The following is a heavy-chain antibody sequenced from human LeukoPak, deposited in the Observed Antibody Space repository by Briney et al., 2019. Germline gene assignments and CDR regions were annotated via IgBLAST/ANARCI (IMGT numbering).Heavy chain of an antibody. CDR3: ARLERAAAGNRWFDP. Sequence: PSETLSLTCTVSGGSISSGSYYWGWIRQPPGKGLEWIGSIYYSGSTYSNPSLKSRVTISVDTSKNQFSLKLSSVTAADTAVYYCARLERAAAGNRWFDPWGQGTLVTVSS. D-gene: IGHD6-13*01. V-gene: IGHV4-39*01. CDR1: GGSISSGSYY. J-gene: IGHJ5*02. CDR2: IYYSGST.